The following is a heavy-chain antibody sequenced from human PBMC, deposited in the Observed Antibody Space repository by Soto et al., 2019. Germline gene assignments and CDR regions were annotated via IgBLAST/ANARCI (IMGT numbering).Heavy chain of an antibody. D-gene: IGHD3-10*01. V-gene: IGHV1-18*01. Sequence: GASVKVSCKASGYTFTSYGISWVRQAPGQGLEWMGWISAYNGNTNYAQKLQGRVTMTTDTSTSTAYMELMSLRSDDTAVYYCARFISVTVKPSAFDIWGQGTMVTVSS. CDR2: ISAYNGNT. CDR1: GYTFTSYG. CDR3: ARFISVTVKPSAFDI. J-gene: IGHJ3*02.